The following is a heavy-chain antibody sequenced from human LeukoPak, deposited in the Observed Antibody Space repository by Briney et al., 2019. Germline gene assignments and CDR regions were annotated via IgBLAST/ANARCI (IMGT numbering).Heavy chain of an antibody. V-gene: IGHV7-4-1*02. J-gene: IGHJ4*02. Sequence: ASVKVSCKASGYTFTRYAINWLRQAPGQGLEWMGWINMYTANPAYAQGFTERFVFSLDTSVTTAYLQISNLKTEDTAVYYCARHDDDDDFDYWGQGTLVTVSS. CDR3: ARHDDDDDFDY. CDR1: GYTFTRYA. D-gene: IGHD3-16*01. CDR2: INMYTANP.